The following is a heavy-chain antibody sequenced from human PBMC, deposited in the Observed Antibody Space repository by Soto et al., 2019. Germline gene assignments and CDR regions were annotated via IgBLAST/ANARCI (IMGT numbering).Heavy chain of an antibody. CDR2: ISSSSTYR. J-gene: IGHJ4*02. V-gene: IGHV3-11*05. CDR1: GFTFSDYS. CDR3: ARIDYDNSGYYFFY. Sequence: QVQLVESGGGLVKPGGSLRLSCAASGFTFSDYSMSWIRQAPGKGLEWVSHISSSSTYRNYADSAKGRFTISRDNAKNSLYLQMNSLRAEDTALYYCARIDYDNSGYYFFYWGQGTLVTVSS. D-gene: IGHD3-22*01.